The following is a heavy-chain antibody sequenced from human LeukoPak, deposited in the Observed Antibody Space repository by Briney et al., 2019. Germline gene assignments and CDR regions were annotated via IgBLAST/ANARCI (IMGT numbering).Heavy chain of an antibody. CDR3: ARGDVVVVSWFDP. J-gene: IGHJ5*02. CDR2: ISSRSSYI. V-gene: IGHV3-21*01. CDR1: GFTFSTYS. Sequence: PGGSLRLSCAASGFTFSTYSMNWVRQAPGKGLEWVSSISSRSSYIYYADSVKGRFTISRDNAKNSLYLQMNSLRSEDTAVYYCARGDVVVVSWFDPWGQGTLVTVSS. D-gene: IGHD2-2*01.